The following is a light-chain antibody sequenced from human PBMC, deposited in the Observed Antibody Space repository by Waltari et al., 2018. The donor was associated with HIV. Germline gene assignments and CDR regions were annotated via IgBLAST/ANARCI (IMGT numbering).Light chain of an antibody. CDR3: CSYAGSSTPYV. J-gene: IGLJ1*01. CDR2: EVR. CDR1: SSDVGRYNL. Sequence: QSALTQPASVSGSPGQSITLSCTGTSSDVGRYNLVSWYRHHPGKAPKLMIYEVRKRPSGVANRFSGSKAGNTASLTISGLQAEDEADYYCCSYAGSSTPYVFGTGTKVTVL. V-gene: IGLV2-23*02.